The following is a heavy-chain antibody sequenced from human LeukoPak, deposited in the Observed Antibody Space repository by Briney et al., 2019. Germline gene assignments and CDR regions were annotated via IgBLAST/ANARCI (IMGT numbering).Heavy chain of an antibody. Sequence: ASVKVSCKASGYTFTSYDINWVRQATGQGLEWMGWISAYNGNTNYAQKLQGRVTMTTDTSTSTAYMELRSLRSDDTAVYYCARAIEGGSTTYYYYYMDVWGKGTTVTISS. D-gene: IGHD1-14*01. J-gene: IGHJ6*03. V-gene: IGHV1-18*01. CDR1: GYTFTSYD. CDR3: ARAIEGGSTTYYYYYMDV. CDR2: ISAYNGNT.